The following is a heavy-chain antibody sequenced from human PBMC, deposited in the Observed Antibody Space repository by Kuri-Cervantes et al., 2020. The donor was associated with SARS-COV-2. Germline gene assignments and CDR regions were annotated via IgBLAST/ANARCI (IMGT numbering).Heavy chain of an antibody. Sequence: SVKVSCKASGGTFSSYAISWVRQAPGQGREWMGGIIPIFGTANYAQKFQGRVTITADKSTSTAYMELSSLRSEDTAVYYCARASVSYYDILTCYYGTKNSPFDPWGQGTLVTVSS. CDR1: GGTFSSYA. CDR3: ARASVSYYDILTCYYGTKNSPFDP. J-gene: IGHJ5*02. V-gene: IGHV1-69*06. D-gene: IGHD3-9*01. CDR2: IIPIFGTA.